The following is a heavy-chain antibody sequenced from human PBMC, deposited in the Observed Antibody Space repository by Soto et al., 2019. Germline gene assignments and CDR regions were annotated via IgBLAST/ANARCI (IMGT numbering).Heavy chain of an antibody. Sequence: GGSLSLSCAASGFTFSSYAMSWVRQAPGKGLEWVSAISGSGGSTYYADSVKGRFTISRDNSKNTLYLQMNSLRAEDTAVYYCANPSDVATIESPFDYWGQGTLVTVSS. CDR2: ISGSGGST. CDR3: ANPSDVATIESPFDY. V-gene: IGHV3-23*01. J-gene: IGHJ4*02. D-gene: IGHD5-12*01. CDR1: GFTFSSYA.